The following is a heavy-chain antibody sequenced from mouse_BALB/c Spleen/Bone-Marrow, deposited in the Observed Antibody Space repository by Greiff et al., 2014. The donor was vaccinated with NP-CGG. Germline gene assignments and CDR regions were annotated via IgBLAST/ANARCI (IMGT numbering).Heavy chain of an antibody. J-gene: IGHJ2*01. V-gene: IGHV1S81*02. D-gene: IGHD4-1*01. CDR2: INPSNGST. CDR1: GYTFTSYY. CDR3: TRGRTWDFDY. Sequence: QVQLQQSGAELVKPGASVKLSCKASGYTFTSYYMYWVKQRPGQGLEWIGEINPSNGSTNFNEKFKSRATLTVDKSSSTAYMQLSSLTSEDSAVYYCTRGRTWDFDYWGQGTTLTVSS.